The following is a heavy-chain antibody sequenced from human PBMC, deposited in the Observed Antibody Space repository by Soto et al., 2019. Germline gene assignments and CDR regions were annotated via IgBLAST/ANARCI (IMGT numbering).Heavy chain of an antibody. CDR1: GFTFSGNV. D-gene: IGHD2-21*02. Sequence: EVQLLESGGGLVQPGGSLRLSCVASGFTFSGNVMSWVRQAPGKGLEWISIISGSGGSTYYADSVKGRFTISRDNSNNTSYPQRHSLTAADTAVYYCAKNGCGGDCYSSVAGNWFDPWGQGTLVTVSP. J-gene: IGHJ5*02. CDR3: AKNGCGGDCYSSVAGNWFDP. V-gene: IGHV3-23*01. CDR2: ISGSGGST.